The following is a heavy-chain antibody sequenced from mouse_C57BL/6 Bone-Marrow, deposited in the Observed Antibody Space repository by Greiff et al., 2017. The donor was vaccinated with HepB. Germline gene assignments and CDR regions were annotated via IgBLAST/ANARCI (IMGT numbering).Heavy chain of an antibody. CDR3: ARHGTTRAMDY. CDR2: ISNLAYSI. Sequence: EVQGVESGGGLVQPGGSLKLSCAASGFTFSDYGMAWVRQAPRKGPEWVAFISNLAYSIYYADTVTGRFTISRENAKNTLYLEMSSLRSEDTAMYYCARHGTTRAMDYWGQGTSVTVSS. D-gene: IGHD1-1*01. J-gene: IGHJ4*01. V-gene: IGHV5-15*01. CDR1: GFTFSDYG.